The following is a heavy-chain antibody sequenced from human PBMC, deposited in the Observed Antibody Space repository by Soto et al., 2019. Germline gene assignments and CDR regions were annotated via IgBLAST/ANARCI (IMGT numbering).Heavy chain of an antibody. CDR2: INHSGST. Sequence: SETLSLTCAVYGGSFSGYYWSWIRQPPGKGLEWIGEINHSGSTNYNPSLKSRVTISVDTSKNQFSLKLSSVTAADTAVYYCASDYYDSSGYRPYYYYGMDVWGQGTTVTVSS. V-gene: IGHV4-34*01. CDR3: ASDYYDSSGYRPYYYYGMDV. D-gene: IGHD3-22*01. CDR1: GGSFSGYY. J-gene: IGHJ6*02.